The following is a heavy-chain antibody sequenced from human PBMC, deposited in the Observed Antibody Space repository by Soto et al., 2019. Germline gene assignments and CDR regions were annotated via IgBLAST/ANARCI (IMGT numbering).Heavy chain of an antibody. D-gene: IGHD4-17*01. V-gene: IGHV1-3*01. Sequence: GASVKVSCKASGYTFTSYAMHWVRQAPGQRLEWMGWINAGNGNTKYSQKFQGRVTITRDTSASTAYMELSSLRSEDTAVYYCARDPVFGRTVTKKYYFDYWGQGTLVTVSS. CDR2: INAGNGNT. CDR3: ARDPVFGRTVTKKYYFDY. J-gene: IGHJ4*02. CDR1: GYTFTSYA.